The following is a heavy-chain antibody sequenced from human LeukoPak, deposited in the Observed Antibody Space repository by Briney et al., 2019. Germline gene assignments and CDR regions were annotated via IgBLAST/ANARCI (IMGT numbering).Heavy chain of an antibody. CDR3: ARHLLSSGYYSLFDY. CDR1: GGSISRYY. D-gene: IGHD3-22*01. Sequence: SETLSLTCTVSGGSISRYYWSWIRQPAGKGLEWIGRIYASGSTNYNPSLKSRVTISVDKSKNQFSLRLSSVAAADTAVYYCARHLLSSGYYSLFDYWGQGTLVTVSS. V-gene: IGHV4-4*07. CDR2: IYASGST. J-gene: IGHJ4*02.